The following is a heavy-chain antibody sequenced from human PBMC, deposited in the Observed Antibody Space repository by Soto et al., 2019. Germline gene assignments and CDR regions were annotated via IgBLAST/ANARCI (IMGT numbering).Heavy chain of an antibody. D-gene: IGHD2-21*01. CDR2: IYHSGST. J-gene: IGHJ6*02. CDR1: GGSISSSNW. CDR3: ARDLFGYCGTHRYPQAV. Sequence: SETLSLTCAVSGGSISSSNWWSWVRQPPGKGLEWIGEIYHSGSTNYNPSLKSRVTISVDTSKNQFSLKLNSVTAADTAVYYCARDLFGYCGTHRYPQAVCGQGTTVTVSS. V-gene: IGHV4-4*02.